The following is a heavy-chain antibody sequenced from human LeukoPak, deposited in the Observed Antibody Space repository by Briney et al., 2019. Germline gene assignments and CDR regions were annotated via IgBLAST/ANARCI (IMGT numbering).Heavy chain of an antibody. CDR3: AGADERQSNFDY. Sequence: SVKVSFKASGGTFSSYAISWVRQAPGQGLEWMGRIIPILGIANYAQKFQGRVTITADKSTSTAYMELSSLRSEDTAVYYCAGADERQSNFDYWGQGTLVTVSS. V-gene: IGHV1-69*04. J-gene: IGHJ4*02. D-gene: IGHD6-19*01. CDR1: GGTFSSYA. CDR2: IIPILGIA.